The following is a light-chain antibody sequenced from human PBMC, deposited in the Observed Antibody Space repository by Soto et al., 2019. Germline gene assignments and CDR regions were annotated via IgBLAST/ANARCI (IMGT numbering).Light chain of an antibody. CDR1: SGAVTSDHY. J-gene: IGLJ2*01. CDR3: LLSYDGARV. Sequence: QTVVTQEPSLTVSPGGTVTLTCGSSSGAVTSDHYPYWFQQKPGQAPRTLIYDTSDKHSWTPARFSGSLLGGKAALTLSGAQPEDEADYYCLLSYDGARVFGGGTKVTVL. CDR2: DTS. V-gene: IGLV7-46*01.